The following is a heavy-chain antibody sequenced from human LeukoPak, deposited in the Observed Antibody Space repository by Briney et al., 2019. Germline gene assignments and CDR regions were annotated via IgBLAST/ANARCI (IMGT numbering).Heavy chain of an antibody. CDR3: ARYLRSLSWYFDL. CDR1: GDTFTSYG. D-gene: IGHD4-17*01. V-gene: IGHV1-18*04. J-gene: IGHJ2*01. Sequence: ASVKVSCKASGDTFTSYGISWVRQAPGQGLEWKGWISAYNGNTNYAQKLQGRVTMTTDTSTSTAYMELRSLRSDDTAVYYCARYLRSLSWYFDLWGRGTLVTVSS. CDR2: ISAYNGNT.